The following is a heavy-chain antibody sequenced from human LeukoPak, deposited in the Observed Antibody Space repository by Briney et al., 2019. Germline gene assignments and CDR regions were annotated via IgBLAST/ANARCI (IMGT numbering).Heavy chain of an antibody. Sequence: SETLSLTCTVSGGSISSYYWSWIRQPAGKGLEWIGRIYTSGSTNYNPSLKSRVTMSVDTSKNQFSLKLSSVTAADTAVYYCARATIHSSGWPKLGQAFDIWGQGTMVTVSS. D-gene: IGHD6-19*01. V-gene: IGHV4-4*07. CDR3: ARATIHSSGWPKLGQAFDI. J-gene: IGHJ3*02. CDR2: IYTSGST. CDR1: GGSISSYY.